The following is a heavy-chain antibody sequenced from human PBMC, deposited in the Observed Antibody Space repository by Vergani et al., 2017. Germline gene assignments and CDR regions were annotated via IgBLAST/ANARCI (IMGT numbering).Heavy chain of an antibody. D-gene: IGHD3-3*01. CDR1: GGTFSSYA. J-gene: IGHJ4*02. CDR3: ARAYYDFWSGYYTARLGFDY. Sequence: QVQLVQSGAEVKKPGSSVKVSCKASGGTFSSYAISWVRQAPGQGLEWMGRIIPIFGTANYAQKFQGRVTITADESTSTAYMELSSLRSEDTAVYYCARAYYDFWSGYYTARLGFDYWGQGTLVTVSS. V-gene: IGHV1-69*13. CDR2: IIPIFGTA.